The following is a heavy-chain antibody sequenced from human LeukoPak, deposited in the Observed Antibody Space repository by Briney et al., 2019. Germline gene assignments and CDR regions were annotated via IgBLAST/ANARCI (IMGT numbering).Heavy chain of an antibody. Sequence: SETLSLTCAVYGGSFSGYYWSWIRQPPGKGLDWIGEINHSGGTNYNPSLKSRVTISVDTSKNQFSLKLSSVTAADTAVYYCARGGSSARTIFGVAVRLVNPKVFDYWGQGTLVTVSS. D-gene: IGHD3-3*01. J-gene: IGHJ4*02. CDR2: INHSGGT. CDR3: ARGGSSARTIFGVAVRLVNPKVFDY. CDR1: GGSFSGYY. V-gene: IGHV4-34*01.